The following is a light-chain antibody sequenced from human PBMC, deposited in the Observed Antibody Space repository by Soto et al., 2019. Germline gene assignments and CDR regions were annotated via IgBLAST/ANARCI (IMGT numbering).Light chain of an antibody. V-gene: IGKV1-39*01. Sequence: DIQITQSPSSLSAPAVDRVTITCRASQSISSYLNWYQQKPGKAPKLLIYAASSLQSGVPSRFSGSGSGTDFTLTISSLQPEDFATYYCQQSYSTPRTCSQGTKGDIK. J-gene: IGKJ1*01. CDR3: QQSYSTPRT. CDR2: AAS. CDR1: QSISSY.